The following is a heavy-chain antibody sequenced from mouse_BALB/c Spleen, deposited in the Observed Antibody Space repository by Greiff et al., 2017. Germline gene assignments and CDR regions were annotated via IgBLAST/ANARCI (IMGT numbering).Heavy chain of an antibody. CDR3: ARSYGNYGCAY. CDR1: GFTFSSFG. V-gene: IGHV5-17*02. CDR2: ISSGSSTI. Sequence: EVHLVESGGGLVQPGGSRKLSCAASGFTFSSFGVHWVRQAPEKGLEWVAYISSGSSTIYYADTVKGRFTISRDNPKNTLFLQMTSLRSEDTAMYYCARSYGNYGCAYWGQGTLVTVSA. D-gene: IGHD2-1*01. J-gene: IGHJ3*01.